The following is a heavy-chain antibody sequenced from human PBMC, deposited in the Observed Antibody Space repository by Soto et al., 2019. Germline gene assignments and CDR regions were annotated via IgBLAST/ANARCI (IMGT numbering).Heavy chain of an antibody. CDR1: GGSIRSYC. Sequence: SETLSLTCTVSGGSIRSYCWTWIRQPPGEGLEWIGCICNSGSTNYNPSLKSRVTISVDTSKNQFSLKLSSVTAADTAVYYCARGAEKYYGSGSYTFDPWGQGTLVTVSS. CDR3: ARGAEKYYGSGSYTFDP. D-gene: IGHD3-10*01. J-gene: IGHJ5*02. V-gene: IGHV4-59*01. CDR2: ICNSGST.